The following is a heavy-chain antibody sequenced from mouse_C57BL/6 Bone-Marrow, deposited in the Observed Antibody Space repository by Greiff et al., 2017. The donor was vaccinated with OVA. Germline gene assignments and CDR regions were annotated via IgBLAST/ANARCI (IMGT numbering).Heavy chain of an antibody. D-gene: IGHD1-1*01. Sequence: EVKVVESGGGLVQPGGSMKLSCAASGFTFSDAWMDWVRQSPEKGLEWVAEIRKKANNHATYYAEYVKGRFTISRDDSKSSVSLQMNSFRAEDTGIYYCTSAYGSSYGFAYWGQGTLVTVSA. J-gene: IGHJ3*01. CDR3: TSAYGSSYGFAY. V-gene: IGHV6-6*01. CDR2: IRKKANNHAT. CDR1: GFTFSDAW.